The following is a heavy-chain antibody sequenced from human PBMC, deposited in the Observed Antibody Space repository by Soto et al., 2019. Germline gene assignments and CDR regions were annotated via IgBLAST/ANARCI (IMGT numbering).Heavy chain of an antibody. J-gene: IGHJ4*02. D-gene: IGHD5-12*01. CDR3: AKDLADGYRTEAITLDY. V-gene: IGHV3-23*01. Sequence: EVQLLESGGGLVQPGGYLRLSCVASGFTFSTYGMNWVRQVPGKGLEWVAGISASGGTTYYAESVKGRFTISRHKSKNTQYLQMNSLRGDDTAIYDCAKDLADGYRTEAITLDYWGQGTLVTVSS. CDR1: GFTFSTYG. CDR2: ISASGGTT.